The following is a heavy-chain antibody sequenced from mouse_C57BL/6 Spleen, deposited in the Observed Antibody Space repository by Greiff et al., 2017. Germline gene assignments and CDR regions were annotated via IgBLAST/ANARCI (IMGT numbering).Heavy chain of an antibody. J-gene: IGHJ4*01. V-gene: IGHV5-17*01. Sequence: EVQVVESGGGLVKPGGSLKLSCAASGFTFSDYGMHWVRQAPEKGLEWVAYISSGSSTIYYADTVKGRFTISRDNAKNTLFLQMTSLRSEDTAMYYCARTYGSSYLYYYAMDYWGQGTSVTVSS. CDR2: ISSGSSTI. CDR3: ARTYGSSYLYYYAMDY. CDR1: GFTFSDYG. D-gene: IGHD1-1*01.